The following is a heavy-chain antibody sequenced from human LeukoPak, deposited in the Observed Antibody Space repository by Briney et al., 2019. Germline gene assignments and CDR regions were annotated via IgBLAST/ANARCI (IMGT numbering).Heavy chain of an antibody. Sequence: GGSLRLSCAASGFTFSSYAMSWVRQAPGKGLEWVSAISGSSGSTYYADSVKGRFTISRDNSKNTLYLQMNSLRAEDTAVYYCAKVRGYCSSTSCYPNWFDPWGQGTLVTVSS. J-gene: IGHJ5*02. CDR3: AKVRGYCSSTSCYPNWFDP. CDR2: ISGSSGST. D-gene: IGHD2-2*03. CDR1: GFTFSSYA. V-gene: IGHV3-23*01.